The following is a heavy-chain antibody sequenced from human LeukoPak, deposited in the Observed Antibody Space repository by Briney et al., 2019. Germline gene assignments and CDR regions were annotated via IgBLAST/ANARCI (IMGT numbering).Heavy chain of an antibody. Sequence: PSETLSLTCTVSGGPISSYYWSWIRQPPGKGLEWIGYIYYSGSTNYNPSLKSRVTISVDTSKNQFSLKLSSVTAADTAVYYCARGVSQWTTIFDYWGQGTLVTVSS. CDR2: IYYSGST. V-gene: IGHV4-59*01. CDR1: GGPISSYY. J-gene: IGHJ4*02. D-gene: IGHD6-19*01. CDR3: ARGVSQWTTIFDY.